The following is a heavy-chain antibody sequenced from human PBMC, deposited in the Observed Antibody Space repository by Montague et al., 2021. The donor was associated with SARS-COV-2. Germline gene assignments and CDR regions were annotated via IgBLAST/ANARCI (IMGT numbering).Heavy chain of an antibody. CDR3: ASGADDYYYAMDV. V-gene: IGHV4-59*07. CDR2: VYYSGST. D-gene: IGHD3-10*01. CDR1: SGSISTYY. Sequence: SDTLSLTCTVSSGSISTYYWSWIRQPPGKGLEWMGYVYYSGSTNYNPSLKSRVTISVDTSKNQFSLKLRSVTAADTAVYYCASGADDYYYAMDVGGQGTTVTVSS. J-gene: IGHJ6*02.